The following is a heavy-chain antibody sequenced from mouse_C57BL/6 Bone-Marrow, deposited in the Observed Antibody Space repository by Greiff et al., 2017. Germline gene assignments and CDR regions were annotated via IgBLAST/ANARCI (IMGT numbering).Heavy chain of an antibody. V-gene: IGHV5-17*01. Sequence: EVMLVESGGGLVKPGGSLKLSCAASGFTFSDYGMHWVRQAPEKGLEWVAYISRGSSTIYYADTVKGRFTISRDNAKNTPFLQRTSLRSEDTAMYYCARNRDYYGSSYGYFDVWGTGTTVTVSS. CDR1: GFTFSDYG. CDR2: ISRGSSTI. CDR3: ARNRDYYGSSYGYFDV. J-gene: IGHJ1*03. D-gene: IGHD1-1*01.